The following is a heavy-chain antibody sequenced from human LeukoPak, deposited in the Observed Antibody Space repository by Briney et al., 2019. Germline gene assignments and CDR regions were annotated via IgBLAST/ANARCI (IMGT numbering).Heavy chain of an antibody. CDR1: GASISSYY. D-gene: IGHD4-17*01. CDR2: IYYSGST. V-gene: IGHV4-59*08. J-gene: IGHJ4*02. CDR3: ARLAPGYGDSDTDY. Sequence: SETLSLTCTVSGASISSYYWSSIRQPPGKGLQRIGYIYYSGSTHYSPSLKSGFTISVDTSKNQFSLRLSSVTAADTAVYYCARLAPGYGDSDTDYWGQGTLVTVSP.